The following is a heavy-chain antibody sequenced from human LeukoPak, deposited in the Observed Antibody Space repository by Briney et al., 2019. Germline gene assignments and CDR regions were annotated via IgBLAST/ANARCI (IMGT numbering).Heavy chain of an antibody. D-gene: IGHD3-22*01. Sequence: KASETLSLTCAVYGGSFSGYYWSWIRQPPGKGLEWIGEINHSGSTNYNPSLKSRVTMSVDTSKNQFSLKLSSVTAADTAVYYCARAGWSYYDSSGYRFHYYYYMDVWGKGTTVTISS. CDR1: GGSFSGYY. J-gene: IGHJ6*03. V-gene: IGHV4-34*01. CDR2: INHSGST. CDR3: ARAGWSYYDSSGYRFHYYYYMDV.